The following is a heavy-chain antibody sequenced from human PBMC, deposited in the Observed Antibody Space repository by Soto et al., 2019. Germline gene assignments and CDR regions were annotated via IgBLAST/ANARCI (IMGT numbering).Heavy chain of an antibody. CDR2: IYYSGST. CDR1: GGSISSGGYY. J-gene: IGHJ6*02. V-gene: IGHV4-31*03. CDR3: ARDGTNGAKTWGYYYYGMDV. Sequence: QVQLQESGPGLVKPSQTLSLTCTVSGGSISSGGYYWSWIRRHPGKGLEWIGYIYYSGSTYYNPSLKSRVTISVDTSKNQFSLKLSSVTAADTAVYYCARDGTNGAKTWGYYYYGMDVWGQGTTVTVSS. D-gene: IGHD4-17*01.